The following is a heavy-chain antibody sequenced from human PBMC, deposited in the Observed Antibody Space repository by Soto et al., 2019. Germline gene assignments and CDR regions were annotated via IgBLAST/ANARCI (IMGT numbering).Heavy chain of an antibody. CDR1: GGSISSGYYY. CDR2: IYYSGNT. CDR3: AISSLYGMDV. J-gene: IGHJ6*02. V-gene: IGHV4-30-4*01. Sequence: PSETLSLTCSVSGGSISSGYYYWSWIRQPPGKGLEWIGNIYYSGNTYYNPSLKSRLIISIDTSKNQFPLKVGSVTAADTAVYYCAISSLYGMDVWGQGTTVTVSS.